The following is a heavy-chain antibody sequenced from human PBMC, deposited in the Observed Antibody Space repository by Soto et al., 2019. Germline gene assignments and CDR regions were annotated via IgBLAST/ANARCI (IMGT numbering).Heavy chain of an antibody. Sequence: SETLSLTCAVCSGSFSGYYYSWTRQSPGKGLEWIGEITHGGSTTYSPSLKSRVTMSLDTSKNQFSLNMTSMTAADTAVYYCARGRLFLTTSGLAITYFDYWGQVPWSPSPQ. V-gene: IGHV4-34*01. CDR1: SGSFSGYY. D-gene: IGHD3-3*01. CDR2: ITHGGST. J-gene: IGHJ4*01. CDR3: ARGRLFLTTSGLAITYFDY.